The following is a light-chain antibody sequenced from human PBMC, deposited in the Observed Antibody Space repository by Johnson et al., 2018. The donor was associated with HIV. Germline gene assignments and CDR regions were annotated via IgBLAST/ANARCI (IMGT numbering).Light chain of an antibody. CDR1: SSNIGNNY. CDR3: GTWDSSLSAYV. J-gene: IGLJ1*01. CDR2: DSY. V-gene: IGLV1-51*01. Sequence: QSVLTQPPSVSAASGQKVTISCSGSSSNIGNNYVSWYQQLPGTAHKLLIYDSYKRPSGIPDRFSGSKSGTSATLGITGLQTGDEADYYCGTWDSSLSAYVFGTGTKVTVL.